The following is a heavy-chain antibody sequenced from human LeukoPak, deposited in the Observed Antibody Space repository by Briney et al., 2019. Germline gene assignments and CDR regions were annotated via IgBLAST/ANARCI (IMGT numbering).Heavy chain of an antibody. CDR2: IYYIGST. V-gene: IGHV4-61*08. CDR1: GGSISSGGYY. Sequence: SQTLSLTCAVSGGSISSGGYYWSWIRQPPGKGLEWIGYIYYIGSTNYSPSLKSRVTISVDTSKNQFSLQLSSVTAAHTAVYYCARDDGGYWGQGTLVTVSS. J-gene: IGHJ4*02. CDR3: ARDDGGY.